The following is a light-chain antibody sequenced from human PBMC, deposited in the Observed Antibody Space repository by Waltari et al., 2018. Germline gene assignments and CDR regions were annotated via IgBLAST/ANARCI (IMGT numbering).Light chain of an antibody. V-gene: IGKV1-12*01. CDR3: QQVNSFPRT. Sequence: IQMTQSPSSVSASVGDRLTLTCRATQGISSRVAWYQQKPGKAPKLLIYDASSLHSGVPSRFSGSGSGTDFTLTIRSLQPEDFATYYCQQVNSFPRTFGQGTKVEVK. CDR2: DAS. J-gene: IGKJ1*01. CDR1: QGISSR.